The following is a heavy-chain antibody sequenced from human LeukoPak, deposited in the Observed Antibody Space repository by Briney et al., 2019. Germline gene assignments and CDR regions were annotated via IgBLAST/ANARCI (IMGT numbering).Heavy chain of an antibody. D-gene: IGHD2-2*01. J-gene: IGHJ4*02. CDR3: ARAIVVVPAAMNY. CDR2: INAGNGNT. Sequence: ASVKVSCKASGYTFTNYAMHWVRQAPGQRLEWMGWINAGNGNTKYSQKFQGRVTITRDTSASTAYMELSSLRSEDTAVYYCARAIVVVPAAMNYWGQGTLVTVSS. CDR1: GYTFTNYA. V-gene: IGHV1-3*01.